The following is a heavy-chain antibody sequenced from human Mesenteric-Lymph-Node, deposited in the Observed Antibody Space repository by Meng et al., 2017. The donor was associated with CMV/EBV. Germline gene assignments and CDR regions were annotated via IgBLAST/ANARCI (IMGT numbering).Heavy chain of an antibody. D-gene: IGHD6-13*01. Sequence: GESLKISCAASGFTFSDCYMNWVRQAPGKGLEWVSSISSSSSYIYYADSVKGRFTISRDNAKNSLYLQMNSLRAEDTAVYYCAAGGAAAGSWGQGTLVTVSS. CDR3: AAGGAAAGS. V-gene: IGHV3-21*01. J-gene: IGHJ4*02. CDR2: ISSSSSYI. CDR1: GFTFSDCY.